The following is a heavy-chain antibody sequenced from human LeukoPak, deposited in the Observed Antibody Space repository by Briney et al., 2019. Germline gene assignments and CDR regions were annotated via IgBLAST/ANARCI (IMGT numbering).Heavy chain of an antibody. CDR2: IRGSANNYAT. J-gene: IGHJ4*02. Sequence: GGSLRLSCAASGFTFSDSVIHWVRQASGKGLEWVGRIRGSANNYATAYAASVKGRFTISRDDSKNTAYLQMNSLKTEDTAVYYCTSDTRGHFDYWGQGSLVTVSS. V-gene: IGHV3-73*01. CDR1: GFTFSDSV. D-gene: IGHD2-2*01. CDR3: TSDTRGHFDY.